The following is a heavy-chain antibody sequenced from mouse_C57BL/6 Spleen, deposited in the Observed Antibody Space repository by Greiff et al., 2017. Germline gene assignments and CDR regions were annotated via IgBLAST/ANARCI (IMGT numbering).Heavy chain of an antibody. CDR3: ARSGGMVRGYFDY. D-gene: IGHD2-2*01. CDR1: GYTFTSYW. V-gene: IGHV1-53*01. CDR2: INPSNGGT. J-gene: IGHJ2*01. Sequence: QVQLKQPGTELVKPGASVKLSCKASGYTFTSYWMHWVKQRPGQGLEWIGNINPSNGGTNYNEKFKSKATLTVDKSSSTAYMQRSSLTSEDSAVYYCARSGGMVRGYFDYWGQGTTLTVAS.